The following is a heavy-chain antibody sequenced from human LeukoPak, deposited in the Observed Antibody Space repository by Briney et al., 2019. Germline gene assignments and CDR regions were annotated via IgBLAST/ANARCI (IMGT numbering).Heavy chain of an antibody. CDR3: AKLPTSSGLDY. V-gene: IGHV3-30*18. D-gene: IGHD3-22*01. CDR1: GFTFSSYG. CDR2: ISYDGSNK. J-gene: IGHJ4*02. Sequence: PGGSLRLSCAASGFTFSSYGMHWVRQAPGKGLEWVAVISYDGSNKYYADSVKGRFTISRDNSKNTLYLQMNSLRAEDTAAYYCAKLPTSSGLDYWGQGTLVTVSS.